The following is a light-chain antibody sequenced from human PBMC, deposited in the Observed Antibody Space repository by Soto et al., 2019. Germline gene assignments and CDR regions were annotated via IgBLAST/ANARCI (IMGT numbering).Light chain of an antibody. Sequence: EIVMTQSPATLSVATGERATLSCRASQSVSSNLAWYQQKPGQAPRLLIYGASTRATGIPATFSGSGSGTEFTLTISTLQSEDFAVYYCQQYNNWPRTVGQGTKVDI. CDR1: QSVSSN. CDR3: QQYNNWPRT. V-gene: IGKV3-15*01. CDR2: GAS. J-gene: IGKJ1*01.